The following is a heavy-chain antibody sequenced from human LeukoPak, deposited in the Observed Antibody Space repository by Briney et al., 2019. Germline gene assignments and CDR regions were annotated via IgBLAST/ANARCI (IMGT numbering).Heavy chain of an antibody. CDR2: IIPIFATA. V-gene: IGHV1-69*13. CDR1: GYTFTDYY. D-gene: IGHD3-22*01. Sequence: ASVKVSCKASGYTFTDYYIHWVRQAPGQGLEWMGGIIPIFATANYAQKFQGRVTITADESTSTVYMELNSLKSEDTAVYYCARGWDYDSGGRPTAYVYWGQGTLVTVSS. J-gene: IGHJ4*02. CDR3: ARGWDYDSGGRPTAYVY.